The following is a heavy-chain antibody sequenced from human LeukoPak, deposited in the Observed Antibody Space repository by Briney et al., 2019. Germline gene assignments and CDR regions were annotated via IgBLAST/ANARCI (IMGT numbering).Heavy chain of an antibody. V-gene: IGHV3-9*01. CDR3: AKDYVGYNLNYSPWFDP. CDR1: GFTFEDYS. CDR2: ISWNSGNI. D-gene: IGHD1-7*01. Sequence: PGRSLRLSCAASGFTFEDYSMHWVRQAPGKGLEWVSGISWNSGNIGYADSVKGRFTISRDNAKNSLYLQMNSLRAEDTALYYCAKDYVGYNLNYSPWFDPWGQGTLVTVSS. J-gene: IGHJ5*02.